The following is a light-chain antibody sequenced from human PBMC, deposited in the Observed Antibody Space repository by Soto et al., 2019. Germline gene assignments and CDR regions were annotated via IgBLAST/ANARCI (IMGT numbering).Light chain of an antibody. V-gene: IGKV3-20*01. CDR2: DAS. CDR3: QQYGSSPLT. Sequence: EIVLTQSPGTLSLSPGERATLSCRARQSVSSNYLAWYQQKPGQAPRLLIYDASSRATGIPDKFSGSGSGTDFSLTISRLEPEDFAVYYCQQYGSSPLTFGGGTKVDIK. CDR1: QSVSSNY. J-gene: IGKJ4*01.